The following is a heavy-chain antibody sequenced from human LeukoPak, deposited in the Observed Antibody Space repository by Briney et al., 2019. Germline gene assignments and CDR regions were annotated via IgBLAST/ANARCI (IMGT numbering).Heavy chain of an antibody. V-gene: IGHV3-74*03. Sequence: GGSLRLSCEPSGFPFSSYWMLWVRQAPGKGLVWVSRISGDGTITTYADFVKGRFTVSRDNTKNILYLQMNSLKVEDTAIYYCSRSQFDYWGQGVLVTVSS. J-gene: IGHJ4*02. CDR1: GFPFSSYW. CDR2: ISGDGTIT. CDR3: SRSQFDY.